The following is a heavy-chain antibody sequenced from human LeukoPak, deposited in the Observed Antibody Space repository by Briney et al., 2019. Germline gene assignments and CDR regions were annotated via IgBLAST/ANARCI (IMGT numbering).Heavy chain of an antibody. CDR3: GNHFPHFDY. CDR2: ISYDGSDK. J-gene: IGHJ4*02. D-gene: IGHD3-3*02. V-gene: IGHV3-30*18. CDR1: GFTFSSYG. Sequence: GRSLRLSCAASGFTFSSYGMHWVRPAPGKGLEWVAVISYDGSDKYYADSVKGRFTISRDNSKNTLYLQMNSLRAEDTAVYYCGNHFPHFDYWGQVTLVTVSS.